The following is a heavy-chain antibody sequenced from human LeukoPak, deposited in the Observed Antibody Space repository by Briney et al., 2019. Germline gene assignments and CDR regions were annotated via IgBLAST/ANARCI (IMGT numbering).Heavy chain of an antibody. D-gene: IGHD1-26*01. Sequence: SETLSLTCTVSGASMSSDYHWSWIRQHPGEGLEWIGYISLSGNTYCNPTLKGRVTISMDTSKNQFSLRLNSVTAADTAMYFCARYEGAASFDYWGQGTLVTVSS. CDR2: ISLSGNT. J-gene: IGHJ4*02. CDR1: GASMSSDYH. CDR3: ARYEGAASFDY. V-gene: IGHV4-31*03.